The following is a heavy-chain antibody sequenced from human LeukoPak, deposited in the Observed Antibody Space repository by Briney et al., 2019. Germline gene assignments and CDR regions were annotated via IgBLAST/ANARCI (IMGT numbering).Heavy chain of an antibody. CDR1: GVSTTSVSYY. CDR3: VRGASPKEAVVIYY. V-gene: IGHV4-61*02. D-gene: IGHD2-21*01. J-gene: IGHJ4*02. Sequence: PAQTLSLTCSVSGVSTTSVSYYWGWIRQSAGKGLECIGCVHSSGDIYHNAAFRSRAAVSGDASKNQFSLQLNSVTAADTAVYYSVRGASPKEAVVIYYCGEGDLRTVSS. CDR2: VHSSGDI.